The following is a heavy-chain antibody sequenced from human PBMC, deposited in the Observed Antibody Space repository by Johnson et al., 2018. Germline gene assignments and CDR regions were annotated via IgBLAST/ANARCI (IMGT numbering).Heavy chain of an antibody. CDR3: ARTCSSTSCRGGYYYYYMDV. J-gene: IGHJ6*03. CDR1: GGTFSSYA. Sequence: VQLLESGAEVKKPGSSVKVSCKASGGTFSSYAISWVRQAPGQGLEWMGGIIPIFGIANYAQKFQGRVTITADKSTSTAYMELSSLRSEDTAVYYCARTCSSTSCRGGYYYYYMDVWGKGTTVTVSS. V-gene: IGHV1-69*17. CDR2: IIPIFGIA. D-gene: IGHD2-2*01.